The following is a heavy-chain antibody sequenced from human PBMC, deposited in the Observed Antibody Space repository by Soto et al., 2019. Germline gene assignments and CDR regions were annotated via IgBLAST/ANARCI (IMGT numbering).Heavy chain of an antibody. D-gene: IGHD3-22*01. CDR3: ARVYAYYDSSGYRRDDAFDI. J-gene: IGHJ3*02. CDR1: GYTFTSYG. CDR2: ISAYNGNT. Sequence: ASVKVSCKASGYTFTSYGISWVRQAPGQGPEWMGWISAYNGNTNYAQKLQGRVTMTTDTSTSTAYMELRSLRSDDTAVYYCARVYAYYDSSGYRRDDAFDIWGQGTMVTVSS. V-gene: IGHV1-18*01.